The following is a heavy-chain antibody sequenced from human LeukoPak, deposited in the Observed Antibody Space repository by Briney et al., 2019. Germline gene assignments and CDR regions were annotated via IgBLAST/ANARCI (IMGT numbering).Heavy chain of an antibody. V-gene: IGHV3-73*01. CDR2: IRSKANSYAT. CDR1: GFTFSGSA. J-gene: IGHJ3*02. CDR3: TRPQYSSSWYDSFDI. D-gene: IGHD6-13*01. Sequence: GGSLRLSCAASGFTFSGSAMHWVRQASGKGLEWVGRIRSKANSYATAYAASVKGRFTIFRDDSKNTAYLQMNSLKTEDTAVYYCTRPQYSSSWYDSFDIWGQGTMVTVSS.